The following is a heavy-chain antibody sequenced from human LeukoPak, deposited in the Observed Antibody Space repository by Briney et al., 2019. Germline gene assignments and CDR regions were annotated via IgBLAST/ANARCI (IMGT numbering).Heavy chain of an antibody. CDR3: AKGKGTGSYYYFDY. Sequence: GGSLRLSCAASGFTFDDYGLSWVRQAPGEGLEWVSAISNSGGTIHYADSVKGRFTISRDNSKNTLYLQMNSLTAEDTAVYHCAKGKGTGSYYYFDYWGQGTLVIVSS. D-gene: IGHD1-26*01. J-gene: IGHJ4*02. CDR1: GFTFDDYG. V-gene: IGHV3-23*01. CDR2: ISNSGGTI.